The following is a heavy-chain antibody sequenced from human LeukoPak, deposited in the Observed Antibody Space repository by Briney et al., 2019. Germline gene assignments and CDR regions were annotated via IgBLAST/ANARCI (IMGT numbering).Heavy chain of an antibody. CDR3: ARVPSIVVVPAAINWFDP. D-gene: IGHD2-2*01. CDR2: IKQDGSEK. CDR1: GFTFSSYW. Sequence: GGSLRLSCAASGFTFSSYWMSWVRQAPGKGLEWVANIKQDGSEKYYVDSVKGRFTISRDNAKNSLYLQMNSLRAEDTAVYYCARVPSIVVVPAAINWFDPWGQGTLVTVSS. J-gene: IGHJ5*02. V-gene: IGHV3-7*01.